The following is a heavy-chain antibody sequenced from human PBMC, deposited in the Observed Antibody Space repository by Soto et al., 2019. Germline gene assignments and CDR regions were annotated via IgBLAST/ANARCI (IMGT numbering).Heavy chain of an antibody. Sequence: SETLSLTCTVSGGSISSSSYYWGWIRQPPGKGLEWIGSIYYSGSTYYNPSLKSRVTISVDTSKNQFSLKLSSVTAADTAVYYCALVVVEYSSSSGLGWFDPWGQGTLVTVSS. CDR1: GGSISSSSYY. CDR2: IYYSGST. V-gene: IGHV4-39*01. CDR3: ALVVVEYSSSSGLGWFDP. J-gene: IGHJ5*02. D-gene: IGHD6-6*01.